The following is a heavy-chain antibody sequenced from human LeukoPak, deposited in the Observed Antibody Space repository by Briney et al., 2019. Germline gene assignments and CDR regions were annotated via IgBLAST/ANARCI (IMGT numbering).Heavy chain of an antibody. CDR1: GYTFTSYG. V-gene: IGHV1-18*01. CDR2: ISAYNGNT. J-gene: IGHJ4*02. D-gene: IGHD6-19*01. CDR3: ARDLNQWLVLPGY. Sequence: GASAKVSCKASGYTFTSYGISWVRQAPGQGLEWMGWISAYNGNTNYAQKLQGRVTMTTDTSTSTAHMELRSLRSDDTAVYYCARDLNQWLVLPGYWGQGTLVTVSS.